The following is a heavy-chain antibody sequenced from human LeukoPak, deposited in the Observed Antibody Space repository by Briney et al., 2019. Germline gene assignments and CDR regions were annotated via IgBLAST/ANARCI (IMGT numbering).Heavy chain of an antibody. CDR3: TTPTLGGGGNYDPFDV. D-gene: IGHD4-23*01. Sequence: GGSLRLSCAASGFTFTGSPLHWVRQASGKGLEWVGRIRGKPNSYATTYGASVRGRFSFSRDDSTNTTYLQMNSLTTEDTAVYYCTTPTLGGGGNYDPFDVWGRGTMVTVSS. V-gene: IGHV3-73*01. CDR2: IRGKPNSYAT. J-gene: IGHJ3*01. CDR1: GFTFTGSP.